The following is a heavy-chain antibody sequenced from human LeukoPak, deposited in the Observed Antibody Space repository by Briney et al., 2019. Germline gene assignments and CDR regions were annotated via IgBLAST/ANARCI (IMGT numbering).Heavy chain of an antibody. D-gene: IGHD5-18*01. CDR1: GFTFSSYS. Sequence: PGGSLRLSCAASGFTFSSYSMTWVRQAPGKGLEWVSYISSSSSTIYYADSVKGRFTISRDNAKNSLYLQMNSLRVEDTAVYYCSSQPAVVDLDLWGQGTLVTVSS. V-gene: IGHV3-48*01. J-gene: IGHJ4*02. CDR2: ISSSSSTI. CDR3: SSQPAVVDLDL.